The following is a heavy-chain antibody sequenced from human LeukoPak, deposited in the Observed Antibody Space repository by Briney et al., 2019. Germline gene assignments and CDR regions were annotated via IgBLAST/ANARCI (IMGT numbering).Heavy chain of an antibody. D-gene: IGHD3-22*01. V-gene: IGHV3-23*01. J-gene: IGHJ4*02. Sequence: PGGSLRLSCAASGFTFGSYGIHWVRQAPGKGLEWVSGISGSGGSTYYADSVRGRFTISRDNSKNTVYLQMNSLRAEDTAVYYCAKRYYSDSSGYLGSLNYWGQGTLVTVSS. CDR3: AKRYYSDSSGYLGSLNY. CDR1: GFTFGSYG. CDR2: ISGSGGST.